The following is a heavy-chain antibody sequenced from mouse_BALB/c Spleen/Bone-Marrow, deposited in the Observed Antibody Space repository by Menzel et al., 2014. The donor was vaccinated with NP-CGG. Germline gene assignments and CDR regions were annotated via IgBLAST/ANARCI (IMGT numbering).Heavy chain of an antibody. Sequence: EVQLQQSGAELVKPGASVKLSCTASGFNFKDTYMHWVKQRPEQGLEWIGRIDPANVNTKYDPKFQGKATITADTSSNTACLQLSSLTSEDAAVCYCACYVYGYYFDYWGQGTTLTVSS. J-gene: IGHJ2*01. CDR1: GFNFKDTY. D-gene: IGHD1-1*01. V-gene: IGHV14-3*02. CDR3: ACYVYGYYFDY. CDR2: IDPANVNT.